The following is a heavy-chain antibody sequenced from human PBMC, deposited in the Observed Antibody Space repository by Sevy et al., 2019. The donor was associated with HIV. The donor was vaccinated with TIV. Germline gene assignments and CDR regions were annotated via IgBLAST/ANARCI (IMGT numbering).Heavy chain of an antibody. J-gene: IGHJ6*02. CDR2: INTNTGNP. D-gene: IGHD2-2*01. CDR3: ARTSRAIVVVAAAQHYYVMDV. CDR1: GYTFTSYG. Sequence: ASVKVSCKASGYTFTSYGMNWVRQAPGQGLEWMGWINTNTGNPTYAQGFTGRFVFSLDTSVSTAYLQISSLKAEDTAIYYCARTSRAIVVVAAAQHYYVMDVWGQGTTVTFSS. V-gene: IGHV7-4-1*02.